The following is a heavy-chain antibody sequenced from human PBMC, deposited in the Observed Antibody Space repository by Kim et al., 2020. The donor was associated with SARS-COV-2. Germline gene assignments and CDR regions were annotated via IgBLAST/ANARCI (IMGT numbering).Heavy chain of an antibody. Sequence: YASAVKGRLTITKDNSKYTHYQHVNSLRAEDTVVYYCAKGCDAQGHYFDYWGQGTLVTVSS. J-gene: IGHJ4*01. CDR3: AKGCDAQGHYFDY. V-gene: IGHV3-23*01.